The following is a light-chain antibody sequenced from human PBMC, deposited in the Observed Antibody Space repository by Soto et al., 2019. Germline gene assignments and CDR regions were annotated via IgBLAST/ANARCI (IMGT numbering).Light chain of an antibody. V-gene: IGLV2-14*01. CDR1: SSDVGGYNY. CDR3: SSYTSSSTPYV. Sequence: QSALTQPASVSGSPGQSITISCTGTSSDVGGYNYVSWYQQHPGKAPKLMIYEVSNRPSGVSNRFSGSKSGNTASLTISGLQAEDEADYYCSSYTSSSTPYVFGTGTQGTVL. CDR2: EVS. J-gene: IGLJ1*01.